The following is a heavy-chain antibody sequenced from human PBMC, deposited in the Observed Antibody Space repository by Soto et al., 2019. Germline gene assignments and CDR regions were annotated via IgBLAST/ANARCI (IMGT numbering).Heavy chain of an antibody. Sequence: EVQLVESGGGLVQPGGSLRLSCAASGFTFSLYSMSWVRQAPGKGLEWVSYISRSSTGIHYADSVKGRFTISRDDATTSMHLQMNSLGDGDTAVYYCSRAVTWGLDVWGQGTTVSISS. V-gene: IGHV3-48*02. CDR2: ISRSSTGI. CDR1: GFTFSLYS. J-gene: IGHJ6*02. D-gene: IGHD3-10*01. CDR3: SRAVTWGLDV.